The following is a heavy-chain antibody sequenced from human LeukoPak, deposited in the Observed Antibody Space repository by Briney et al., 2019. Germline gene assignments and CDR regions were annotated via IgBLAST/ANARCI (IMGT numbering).Heavy chain of an antibody. D-gene: IGHD2-8*01. V-gene: IGHV1-69-2*01. Sequence: ASVKVSCKVSGYTFTDYYMHWVQQAPGKGLEWMGLVDPEDGETIYAEKFQGRVTITADTSTDTAYMELSSLRSEDTAVYYCATDSYPYCTNGVCYAYWRQGTLVTVSS. CDR3: ATDSYPYCTNGVCYAY. J-gene: IGHJ4*02. CDR2: VDPEDGET. CDR1: GYTFTDYY.